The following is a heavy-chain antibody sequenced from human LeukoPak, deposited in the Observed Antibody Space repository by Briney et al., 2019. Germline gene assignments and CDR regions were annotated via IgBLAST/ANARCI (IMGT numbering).Heavy chain of an antibody. CDR2: IKRDGSDK. CDR1: GFTFSNYW. V-gene: IGHV3-7*01. D-gene: IGHD3-3*01. J-gene: IGHJ3*02. CDR3: ARFADGFFHTFDI. Sequence: PGGSLRLSCAASGFTFSNYWMTWVRQPPGKGLGWVANIKRDGSDKYYVDSVKGRFTISRDNAKNSLYLQMNSLRAEDTAVYYCARFADGFFHTFDIWGQGTMVTVSS.